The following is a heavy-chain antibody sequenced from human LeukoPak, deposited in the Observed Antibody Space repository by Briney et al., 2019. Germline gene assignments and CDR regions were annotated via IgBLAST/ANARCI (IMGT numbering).Heavy chain of an antibody. J-gene: IGHJ4*02. CDR3: ARARGSYYGGYYFDY. Sequence: PSETLSLTCTVSGGSISGSSYYWGWIRQPPGKGLEWIGSIYYSGSTYYNPSLKSRVTISVDTSKNQFSLKLSSVTAADTAVYYCARARGSYYGGYYFDYWGQGTLVTVSS. CDR2: IYYSGST. D-gene: IGHD1-26*01. CDR1: GGSISGSSYY. V-gene: IGHV4-39*07.